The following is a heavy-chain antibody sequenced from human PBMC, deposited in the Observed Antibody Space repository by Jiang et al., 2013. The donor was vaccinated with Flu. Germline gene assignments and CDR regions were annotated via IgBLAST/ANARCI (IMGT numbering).Heavy chain of an antibody. CDR3: ARGGYFLYYFDY. CDR1: GFAFSNYG. D-gene: IGHD3-22*01. V-gene: IGHV3-23*04. Sequence: VQLVESGGGLVQPGGSLRLSCAASGFAFSNYGVSWVRQAPGKGLEWVSTILPSSGSTYYADSVKGRFTISRDNSKNTLFXQVNSLRAEDTAVYYCARGGYFLYYFDYWGQGTLVTVSS. J-gene: IGHJ4*02. CDR2: ILPSSGST.